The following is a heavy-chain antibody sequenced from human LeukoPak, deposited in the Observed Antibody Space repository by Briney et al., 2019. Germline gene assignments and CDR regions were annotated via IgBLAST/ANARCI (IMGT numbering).Heavy chain of an antibody. CDR2: IYYTGST. J-gene: IGHJ6*03. CDR3: ARVGSYYRNYYMDV. D-gene: IGHD1-26*01. Sequence: PSEILSLTCNVSGGSIRSGGYYWGWIRQPPGQGLEWIATIYYTGSTYSNPSLKSRVSISVDTSKNQFSLKLTSVTAADTAVYYCARVGSYYRNYYMDVWGKGTTVTVSS. V-gene: IGHV4-39*01. CDR1: GGSIRSGGYY.